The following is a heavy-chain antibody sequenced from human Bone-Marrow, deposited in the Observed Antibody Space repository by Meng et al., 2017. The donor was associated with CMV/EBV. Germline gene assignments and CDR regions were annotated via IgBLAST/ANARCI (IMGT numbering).Heavy chain of an antibody. D-gene: IGHD3-10*01. CDR3: ARDRDPGHYYGMDV. CDR1: GFTFSSYS. CDR2: ISSSSSYI. J-gene: IGHJ6*01. Sequence: GESLKISCAASGFTFSSYSMNWVRQAPGKGLEWVSSISSSSSYIYYADSVKGRFTISRDNAKNSLYLQMNSLRAEDTAVYYCARDRDPGHYYGMDVWGQGPTVTGSS. V-gene: IGHV3-21*01.